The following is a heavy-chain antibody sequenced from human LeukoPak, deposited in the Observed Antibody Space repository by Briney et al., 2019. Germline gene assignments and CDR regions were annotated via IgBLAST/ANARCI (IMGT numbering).Heavy chain of an antibody. CDR2: INPSGGST. D-gene: IGHD6-19*01. V-gene: IGHV1-46*01. CDR1: GYSFTGYY. Sequence: ASVKVSCKASGYSFTGYYMHWVRQAPGQGLEWMGIINPSGGSTSYAQKFQGRVTMTRDMSTSTVYMELSSLRSEDTAVYYCARDSVAGNKPPVDAFDIWGQGTMVTVSS. J-gene: IGHJ3*02. CDR3: ARDSVAGNKPPVDAFDI.